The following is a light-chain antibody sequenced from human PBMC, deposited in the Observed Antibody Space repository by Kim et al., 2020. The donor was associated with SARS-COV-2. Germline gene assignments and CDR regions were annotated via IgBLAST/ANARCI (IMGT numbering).Light chain of an antibody. Sequence: ELTQPPSASGTPGQRVTISCSGSSSNIGSTSVYWFQQLPGTAPKLLIHRNNQRPSGVPDRFSGSKSGTSASLAISGLRSEDEADYYCATWDDSLTGWVFGGGTKLTVL. CDR3: ATWDDSLTGWV. CDR2: RNN. CDR1: SSNIGSTS. J-gene: IGLJ3*02. V-gene: IGLV1-47*01.